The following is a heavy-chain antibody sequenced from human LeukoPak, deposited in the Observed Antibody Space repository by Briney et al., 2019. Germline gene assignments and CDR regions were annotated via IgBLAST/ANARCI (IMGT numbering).Heavy chain of an antibody. J-gene: IGHJ3*02. CDR1: GFTFSNSA. CDR2: ISGGAGST. Sequence: GGSLRPSCAASGFTFSNSAMNWVRQAPGKGLEWVSGISGGAGSTYYADSVKGRFTISRDNSKNTLYLQMNSLRAEDTAVYYCASINGIVGAPDAFDIWGQGTMVTVSS. V-gene: IGHV3-23*01. D-gene: IGHD1-26*01. CDR3: ASINGIVGAPDAFDI.